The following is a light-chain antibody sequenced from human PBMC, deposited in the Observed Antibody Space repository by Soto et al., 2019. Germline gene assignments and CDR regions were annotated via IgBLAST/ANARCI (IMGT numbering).Light chain of an antibody. J-gene: IGKJ1*01. CDR3: QQYNNWWT. Sequence: EIVMTQSPATLSVPPGERATLSCSASESVGSNLAWYQQKPGQAPRLLIQGASTRATGIPGRFSGSGSGTEFTLTISSLQSEDFAVYYCQQYNNWWTFGQGTKVEI. CDR1: ESVGSN. V-gene: IGKV3-15*01. CDR2: GAS.